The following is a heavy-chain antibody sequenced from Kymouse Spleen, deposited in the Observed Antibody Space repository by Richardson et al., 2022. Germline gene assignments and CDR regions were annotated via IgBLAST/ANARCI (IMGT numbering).Heavy chain of an antibody. D-gene: IGHD3-10*01. Sequence: QVQLVESGGGVVQPGRSLRLSCAASGFTFSSYGMHWVRQAPGKGLEWVAVIWYDGSNKYYADSVKGRFTISRDNSKNTLYLQMNSLRAEDTAVYYCARDYYYGSGSYDYYYYGMDVWGQGTTVTVSS. CDR1: GFTFSSYG. J-gene: IGHJ6*02. CDR2: IWYDGSNK. CDR3: ARDYYYGSGSYDYYYYGMDV. V-gene: IGHV3-33*01.